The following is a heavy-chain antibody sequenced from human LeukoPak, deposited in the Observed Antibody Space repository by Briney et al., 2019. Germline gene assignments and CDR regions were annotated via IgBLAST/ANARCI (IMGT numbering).Heavy chain of an antibody. CDR2: INRDGSAT. V-gene: IGHV3-74*01. CDR3: TRDDYSAMDY. J-gene: IGHJ4*02. Sequence: PGGSLRLSCVVSGFTFSNYWMHWVRQVPGKGLVWVSRINRDGSATSYADSVRGRFTSSRDNAKNTLYLQMNSLTAEDTAVYYCTRDDYSAMDYWGQGTLVTVSS. D-gene: IGHD5-18*01. CDR1: GFTFSNYW.